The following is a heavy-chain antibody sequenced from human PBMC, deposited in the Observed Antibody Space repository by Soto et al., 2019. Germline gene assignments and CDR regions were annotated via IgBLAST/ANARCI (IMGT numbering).Heavy chain of an antibody. J-gene: IGHJ4*02. CDR3: ARILLHCSSTSCYTVPGY. CDR2: IDPSDSYT. V-gene: IGHV5-10-1*01. D-gene: IGHD2-2*02. CDR1: GYSFTSYW. Sequence: PGESLKISCKGSGYSFTSYWISWVRQMPGKGLEWMGRIDPSDSYTNYSPSFQGHVTISADKSISTAYLQWSSLKASDTAMYYCARILLHCSSTSCYTVPGYWGQGTLVTVSS.